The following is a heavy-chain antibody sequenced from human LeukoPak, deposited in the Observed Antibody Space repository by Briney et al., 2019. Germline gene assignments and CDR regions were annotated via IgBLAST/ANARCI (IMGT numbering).Heavy chain of an antibody. CDR3: ARVRMGDDFNPFDY. CDR2: IKSDGSET. J-gene: IGHJ4*02. CDR1: GFTFSSFW. D-gene: IGHD3-16*01. Sequence: GGSLRLSCAASGFTFSSFWIYWVRHAPGRGLVWVSRIKSDGSETLYADSVKGRFTISRDNAKNTLYLQMNSLRAEDTAVYYCARVRMGDDFNPFDYWGQGTLVTVSS. V-gene: IGHV3-74*01.